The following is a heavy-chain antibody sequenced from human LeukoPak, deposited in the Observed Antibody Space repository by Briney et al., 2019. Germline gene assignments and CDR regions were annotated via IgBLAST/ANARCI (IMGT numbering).Heavy chain of an antibody. D-gene: IGHD3-22*01. CDR3: ARGLYHSDSSGYYSY. Sequence: ASVKVSCXSFGYTFTGYYIHWVRQALGQGLEWMGWINPESGATDYAQKFQGRVTMTRDTSISTAYMDLTSLRSDDTAVYYCARGLYHSDSSGYYSYWGQGTLVTVSS. CDR2: INPESGAT. V-gene: IGHV1-2*02. CDR1: GYTFTGYY. J-gene: IGHJ4*02.